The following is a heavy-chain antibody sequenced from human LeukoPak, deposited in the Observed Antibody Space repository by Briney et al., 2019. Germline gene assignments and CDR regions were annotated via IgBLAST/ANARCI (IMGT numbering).Heavy chain of an antibody. CDR3: AKDLSGSFRARFDY. V-gene: IGHV3-53*01. D-gene: IGHD1-26*01. CDR1: GFTVSSNY. Sequence: GGSLRLSCAASGFTVSSNYMSWVRQAPGKGLEWVSVIYSGGSTYYADSVKGRFTISRDNSKNTLYLQMNSLRAEDTAVYYCAKDLSGSFRARFDYWGQGTLVTVSS. CDR2: IYSGGST. J-gene: IGHJ4*02.